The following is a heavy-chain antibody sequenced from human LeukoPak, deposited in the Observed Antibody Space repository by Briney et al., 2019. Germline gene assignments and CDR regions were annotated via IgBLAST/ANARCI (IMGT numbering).Heavy chain of an antibody. CDR3: ARDHRSAAVTVYYYYYMDV. D-gene: IGHD2-21*02. CDR1: GFTVSSYG. CDR2: VSSSSSYI. V-gene: IGHV3-21*01. Sequence: GGSLTLSCPASGFTVSSYGMNWVRQAQGKGMEWVSSVSSSSSYIYYADSVKGRFTISRDNAKNSLYLQMNSLRAEDTAVYYCARDHRSAAVTVYYYYYMDVWGKGTTVTVSS. J-gene: IGHJ6*03.